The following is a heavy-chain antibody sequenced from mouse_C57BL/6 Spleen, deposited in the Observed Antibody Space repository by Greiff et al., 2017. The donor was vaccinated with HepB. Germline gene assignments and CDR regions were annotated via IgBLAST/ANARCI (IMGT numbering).Heavy chain of an antibody. CDR2: FHPYNDDT. J-gene: IGHJ4*01. CDR1: GYTFTTYP. Sequence: VKLVESGAELVKPGASVKMSCKASGYTFTTYPIEWMKQNHGKSLEWIGNFHPYNDDTKYNEKFKGKATLTVEKSSSTVYLELSRLTSDDSAVYYCARGDYDYDGAMDFWGQGTSVTVSS. D-gene: IGHD2-4*01. V-gene: IGHV1-47*01. CDR3: ARGDYDYDGAMDF.